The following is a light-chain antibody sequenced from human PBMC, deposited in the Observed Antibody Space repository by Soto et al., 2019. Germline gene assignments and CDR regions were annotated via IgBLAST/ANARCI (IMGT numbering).Light chain of an antibody. J-gene: IGLJ2*01. V-gene: IGLV3-21*04. CDR2: YDS. Sequence: SYELTQPPSVSVAPGKTARITCGGNKIGSKSVYWYQQKPGQAPVPVIYYDSDRPSGIPERFSGSNSGNTATLTTSRVEAGDEADYYCQVWDSSSDHPGVFGGGTKVTVL. CDR1: KIGSKS. CDR3: QVWDSSSDHPGV.